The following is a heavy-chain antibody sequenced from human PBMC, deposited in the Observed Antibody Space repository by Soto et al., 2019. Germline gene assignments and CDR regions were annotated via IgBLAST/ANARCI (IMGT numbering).Heavy chain of an antibody. J-gene: IGHJ3*01. Sequence: EVQLVDSGGGLVQQGGSLRLSCAASGFTFSEAWMNWVRQAPGKGLEWVGRIKSKAGGGAIDYAAPVKGRFTISRDDSEDTVYLRINSLKTEHTAVYYCATDGSFGGVGVAFHFWGQGTMVTVSS. CDR1: GFTFSEAW. CDR2: IKSKAGGGAI. V-gene: IGHV3-15*07. CDR3: ATDGSFGGVGVAFHF. D-gene: IGHD3-10*01.